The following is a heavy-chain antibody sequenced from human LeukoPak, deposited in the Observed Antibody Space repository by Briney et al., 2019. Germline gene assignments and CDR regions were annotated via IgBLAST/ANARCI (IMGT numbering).Heavy chain of an antibody. CDR3: ARRGTGPFDY. D-gene: IGHD1-1*01. CDR2: ITWNGVNI. CDR1: GFSFNDYA. J-gene: IGHJ4*02. Sequence: GGSLRLSCAASGFSFNDYAMHWVRQAPGKGLEWVSGITWNGVNIAYGDSVKGRFTISRDNAKSSLYLQMNSLRAEDTGVYYCARRGTGPFDYWGQGILVTVSS. V-gene: IGHV3-9*01.